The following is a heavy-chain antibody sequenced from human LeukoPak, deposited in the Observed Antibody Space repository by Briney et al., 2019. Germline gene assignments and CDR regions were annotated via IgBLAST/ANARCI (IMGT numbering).Heavy chain of an antibody. Sequence: GGSLRLSCAACGFIFSNYGMHWVRQAPGKGLEWVSFIRYDGSHKHYADSVKGRFTISRENSKKTLYLQMNSLRPEDTAMYYCAKDLLKEGSYGSGIDWFDPWGQGAQVTVSS. CDR1: GFIFSNYG. CDR2: IRYDGSHK. CDR3: AKDLLKEGSYGSGIDWFDP. D-gene: IGHD3-10*01. J-gene: IGHJ5*02. V-gene: IGHV3-30*02.